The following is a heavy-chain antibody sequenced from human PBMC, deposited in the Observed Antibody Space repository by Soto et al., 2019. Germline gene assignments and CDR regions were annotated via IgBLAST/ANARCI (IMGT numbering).Heavy chain of an antibody. CDR2: ISSNGGST. CDR1: GFTFSSYA. V-gene: IGHV3-64*01. Sequence: GGSLRLSCAASGFTFSSYAMHWVRQAPGKGLEYVSAISSNGGSTYYANSVKGRFTISRDNSKNTLYLQMGSLRAEDMAVYYCARDPWAADYWGQGTLVTVSS. J-gene: IGHJ4*02. CDR3: ARDPWAADY. D-gene: IGHD3-16*01.